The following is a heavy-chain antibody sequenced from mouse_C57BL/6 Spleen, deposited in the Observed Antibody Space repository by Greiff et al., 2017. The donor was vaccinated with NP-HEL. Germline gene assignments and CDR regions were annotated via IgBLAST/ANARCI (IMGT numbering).Heavy chain of an antibody. D-gene: IGHD4-1*01. CDR3: AIRVTGTEDY. CDR1: GFTFSSYG. CDR2: ISSGGSYT. J-gene: IGHJ2*01. V-gene: IGHV5-6*01. Sequence: EVQLVESGGDLVKPGGSLKLSCAASGFTFSSYGMSWVRQTPDKRLEWVATISSGGSYTYYPDSVKGRFTISRDNAKNNLYLQMSSLKSEDTAMYYCAIRVTGTEDYWGQGTTLTVSS.